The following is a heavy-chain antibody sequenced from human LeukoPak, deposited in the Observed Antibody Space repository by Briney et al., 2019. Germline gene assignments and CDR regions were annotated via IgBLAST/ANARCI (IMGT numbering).Heavy chain of an antibody. CDR1: GFTFSTYS. CDR3: AELGITMIGGV. V-gene: IGHV3-48*04. D-gene: IGHD3-10*02. J-gene: IGHJ6*04. CDR2: ISSSGSTI. Sequence: GGSLRLSCAASGFTFSTYSMTWVRQAPGKGLEWVSYISSSGSTIYYADSVKGRFTISRDNAKNSLYLQMNSLRAEDTAVYYCAELGITMIGGVWGKGTTVTISS.